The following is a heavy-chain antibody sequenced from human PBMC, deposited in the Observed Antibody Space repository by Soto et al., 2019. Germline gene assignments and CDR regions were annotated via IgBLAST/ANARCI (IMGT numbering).Heavy chain of an antibody. V-gene: IGHV4-31*03. CDR2: VYYSGST. Sequence: QVQLQESGPGLVKPSQTLSLTCTVSGASIRSGDYYWSWVRQVPGKGLEWLAHVYYSGSTYYSPSLRSRVTMSVDTSSNTFTLRLTSMTAADTAVYYCARVRRVTLARGPGPYWFDTWGQGTLVTVSS. CDR3: ARVRRVTLARGPGPYWFDT. D-gene: IGHD3-10*01. J-gene: IGHJ5*02. CDR1: GASIRSGDYY.